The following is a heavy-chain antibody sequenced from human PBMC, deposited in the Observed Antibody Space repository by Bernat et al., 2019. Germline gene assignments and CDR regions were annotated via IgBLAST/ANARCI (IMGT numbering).Heavy chain of an antibody. CDR3: ARHLGAGITGSINSDWFDP. J-gene: IGHJ5*02. CDR1: GYSFTSYW. D-gene: IGHD1-7*01. Sequence: EVQLVQFGAEVKKPGESLKISCKGSGYSFTSYWIGWVRQMPGKGLEWMGIIYPGDSDTRYSPSFQGQVTISADKSMSTSYLQWSSLKASDTAMYYCARHLGAGITGSINSDWFDPWGQGTLVTVSS. CDR2: IYPGDSDT. V-gene: IGHV5-51*01.